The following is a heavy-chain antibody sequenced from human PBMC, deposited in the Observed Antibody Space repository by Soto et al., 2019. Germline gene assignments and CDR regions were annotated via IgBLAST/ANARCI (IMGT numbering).Heavy chain of an antibody. CDR3: AKGEVRGIIPSYFDY. V-gene: IGHV3-30*18. D-gene: IGHD3-10*01. CDR2: IANDGSNE. J-gene: IGHJ4*02. Sequence: PGGSLRLSCAGSGFTFRWFGMNGVRQAPGKGLEWVARIANDGSNEYYVDSVKGRFTISRDNSKNTLYLQMDSLRAEDTAVYYCAKGEVRGIIPSYFDYWGLGTLVTVSS. CDR1: GFTFRWFG.